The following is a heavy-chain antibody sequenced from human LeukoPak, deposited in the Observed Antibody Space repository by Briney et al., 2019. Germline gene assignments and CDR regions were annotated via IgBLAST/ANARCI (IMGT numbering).Heavy chain of an antibody. V-gene: IGHV4-34*12. CDR2: IIQSGRI. J-gene: IGHJ3*01. CDR3: ARAISDFWSGYPSGGAFDL. Sequence: SETLSLTCAVYGGSFSDHYWIWIRQPPGKGLGYIGEIIQSGRINFNPSLKSRVTISLDTSKNQFSLRLSSVTAADTAVYYGARAISDFWSGYPSGGAFDLWGQGTMVTVSS. CDR1: GGSFSDHY. D-gene: IGHD3-3*01.